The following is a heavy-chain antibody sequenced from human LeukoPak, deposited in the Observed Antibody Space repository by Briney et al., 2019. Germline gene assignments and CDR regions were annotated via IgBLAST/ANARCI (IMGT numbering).Heavy chain of an antibody. V-gene: IGHV4-61*08. D-gene: IGHD3-10*01. CDR3: ARGGMTGSLWFGELW. CDR2: IYYISNT. J-gene: IGHJ4*02. CDR1: GASVGSAGYH. Sequence: SETLSLTCTVSGASVGSAGYHWSWIRQPPGGGLEWIGYIYYISNTNYNPSLKSRVTISVDTSKNQFSLKLSSVTAADTAVYYCARGGMTGSLWFGELWWGQGTLVTVSS.